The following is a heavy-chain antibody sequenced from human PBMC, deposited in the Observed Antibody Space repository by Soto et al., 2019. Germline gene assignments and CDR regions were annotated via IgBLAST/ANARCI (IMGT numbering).Heavy chain of an antibody. D-gene: IGHD3-16*01. CDR2: INHSGST. Sequence: QVQLQQWGAGLLKPSATPSLTCAVYGGSFSGYYWSWIRQSPGKGLEWIGEINHSGSTNYTPSLKSRVTISVDTSTNQVSLKLSSVTAADTAVYYCARTTAFVSGTYPPAHFDYWGQGTRVTVSS. CDR1: GGSFSGYY. V-gene: IGHV4-34*01. J-gene: IGHJ4*02. CDR3: ARTTAFVSGTYPPAHFDY.